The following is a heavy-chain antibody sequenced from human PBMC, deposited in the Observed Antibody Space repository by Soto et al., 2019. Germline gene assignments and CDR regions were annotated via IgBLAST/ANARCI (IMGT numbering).Heavy chain of an antibody. CDR3: ATNPMVRGAPWCMDV. V-gene: IGHV1-69*12. D-gene: IGHD3-10*01. CDR1: GGTFSSYA. Sequence: QVQLVQSGAEVKKPGSSVKVSCKASGGTFSSYAISWVRQAPGQGLEWMGGIIPIFGTANYAQKFQGRVTIXXDXSXXTAYMELSSLRSEDTAVYYCATNPMVRGAPWCMDVWGQGTTVTVSS. CDR2: IIPIFGTA. J-gene: IGHJ6*02.